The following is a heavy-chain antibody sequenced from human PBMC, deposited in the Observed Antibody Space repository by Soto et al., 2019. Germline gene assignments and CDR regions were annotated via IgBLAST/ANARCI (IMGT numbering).Heavy chain of an antibody. Sequence: ASVKVSCKASGYTFTSYGISWVRQAPGQGLEWMGWISAYNGNTNYAQKLQGRVTMTTDTSTSTAYMELRSLRSDDTAVYYCARENIVATMVWFDPWGQGTLVTVSS. CDR1: GYTFTSYG. D-gene: IGHD5-12*01. V-gene: IGHV1-18*01. CDR3: ARENIVATMVWFDP. CDR2: ISAYNGNT. J-gene: IGHJ5*02.